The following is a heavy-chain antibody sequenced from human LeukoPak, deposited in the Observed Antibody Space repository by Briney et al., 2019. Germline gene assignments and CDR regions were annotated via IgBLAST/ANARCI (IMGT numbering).Heavy chain of an antibody. D-gene: IGHD3-22*01. V-gene: IGHV3-48*03. CDR1: GFALSNYE. CDR2: ISSSGTTI. CDR3: ARSPDTSGYYYFEY. J-gene: IGHJ4*02. Sequence: GGSLRLSCAASGFALSNYEINWVRQAPGKGLEWVSYISSSGTTIYYADSVRGRFTISRDNSKNSLYLQMNRLRAEDTAVYYCARSPDTSGYYYFEYWGQGTLVTVSS.